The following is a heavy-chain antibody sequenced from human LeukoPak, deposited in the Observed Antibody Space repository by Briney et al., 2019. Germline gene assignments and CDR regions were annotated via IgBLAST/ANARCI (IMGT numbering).Heavy chain of an antibody. Sequence: PSETLSLTCAVYGGSFSGYYWSWIRQPPGKGLEWIEEINHSGSTNYNPSLKSRVTISVDTSKNQFSLKLSSVTAADTAVYYCARGYVMYYDFWSGQHHTLDYWGQGTLVTVSS. V-gene: IGHV4-34*01. J-gene: IGHJ4*02. CDR1: GGSFSGYY. CDR2: INHSGST. CDR3: ARGYVMYYDFWSGQHHTLDY. D-gene: IGHD3-3*01.